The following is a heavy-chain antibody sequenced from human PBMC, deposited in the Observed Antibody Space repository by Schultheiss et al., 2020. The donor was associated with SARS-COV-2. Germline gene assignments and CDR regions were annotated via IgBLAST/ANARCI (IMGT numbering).Heavy chain of an antibody. CDR3: ARGVRSHYDILTGFYRKFGGMDV. CDR2: INDSGST. J-gene: IGHJ6*02. D-gene: IGHD3-9*01. V-gene: IGHV4-34*01. Sequence: SETLSLTCAVYGGSFSNYYWSWIRQPPGKGLEWIGEINDSGSTKYNPSLKSRVTISVDTSKNQFSLKLTSVTAADTAVYYCARGVRSHYDILTGFYRKFGGMDVWGQGTTVTVSS. CDR1: GGSFSNYY.